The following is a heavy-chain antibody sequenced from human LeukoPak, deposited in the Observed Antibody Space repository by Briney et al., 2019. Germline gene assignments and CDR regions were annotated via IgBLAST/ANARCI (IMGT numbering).Heavy chain of an antibody. CDR1: GFTFSSYA. V-gene: IGHV3-30-3*01. Sequence: GGSLRLSCAASGFTFSSYAMHWVRQAPGKGLEWVAVISYDGSNKYYADSVKGRFTISRDNSKNTLYLQMNSLGAEDTAVYYCAKEMGATNYFEYWGQGTLVTVSS. CDR2: ISYDGSNK. CDR3: AKEMGATNYFEY. J-gene: IGHJ4*02. D-gene: IGHD1-26*01.